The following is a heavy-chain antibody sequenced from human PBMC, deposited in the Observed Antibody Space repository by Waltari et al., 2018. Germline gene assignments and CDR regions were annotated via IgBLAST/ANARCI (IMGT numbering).Heavy chain of an antibody. CDR3: ARQPRYCSSTSCYADFDY. CDR2: IYYSGST. CDR1: GGSISSSSYY. Sequence: QLQLQESGPGLVKPSETLSLTCTVSGGSISSSSYYWGWIRQPPGKGLEWVGRIYYSGSTYYNPSLKSRVTISVDTSKNQFSLKLSSVTAADTAVYYCARQPRYCSSTSCYADFDYWGQGTLVTVSS. J-gene: IGHJ4*02. V-gene: IGHV4-39*01. D-gene: IGHD2-2*01.